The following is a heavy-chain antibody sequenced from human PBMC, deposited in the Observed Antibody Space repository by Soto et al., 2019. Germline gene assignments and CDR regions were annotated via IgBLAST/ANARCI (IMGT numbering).Heavy chain of an antibody. CDR2: ISGSGGST. J-gene: IGHJ4*02. D-gene: IGHD2-2*02. CDR3: AKGRYRYFDY. Sequence: GGSLRLSCEASGLTFSNYAMSWVRQTPGKGLEWVSGISGSGGSTYYSDSVKGRFTISRDNSNNTLYLQMNSLRAEDTAVYYCAKGRYRYFDYWGQGT. V-gene: IGHV3-23*01. CDR1: GLTFSNYA.